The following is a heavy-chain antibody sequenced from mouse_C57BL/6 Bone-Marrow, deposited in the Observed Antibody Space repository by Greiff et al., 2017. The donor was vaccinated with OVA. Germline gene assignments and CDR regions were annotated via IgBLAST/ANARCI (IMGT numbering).Heavy chain of an antibody. CDR1: GYTFTSYW. CDR3: ASQRQLRPSYAMDY. CDR2: IDPSDSET. D-gene: IGHD3-2*02. J-gene: IGHJ4*01. Sequence: QVQLQQPGAELVRPGSSVKLSCKASGYTFTSYWMHWVKQRPIQGLEWIGNIDPSDSETHYNQKFKDKATLTVDKSSSPAYMQLSSLTSEDSAVYYCASQRQLRPSYAMDYWGQGTSVTVSS. V-gene: IGHV1-52*01.